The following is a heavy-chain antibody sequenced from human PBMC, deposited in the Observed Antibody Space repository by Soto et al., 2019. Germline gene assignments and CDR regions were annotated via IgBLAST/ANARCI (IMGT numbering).Heavy chain of an antibody. V-gene: IGHV3-33*01. CDR2: IWFDGSDK. CDR1: GFTFSTYG. D-gene: IGHD2-2*01. J-gene: IGHJ3*02. CDR3: ARLYCSAASCYSVGAFDI. Sequence: GGSLRLSCAASGFTFSTYGMHWVCQAPGKGLEWVALIWFDGSDKYYTESVKGRFTISRDNSRSTVDLQMNSLRAEDTAVYYCARLYCSAASCYSVGAFDIRGQGTMVTVSS.